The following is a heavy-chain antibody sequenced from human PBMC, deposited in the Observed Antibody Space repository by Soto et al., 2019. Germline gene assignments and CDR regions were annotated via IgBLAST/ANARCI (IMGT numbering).Heavy chain of an antibody. J-gene: IGHJ4*02. CDR3: ARGSADNTAMAHPYDY. Sequence: PGGSLRLSCAASGFTFSSYDMHWVRQATGKGLEWVSAIGTAGDTYYPGSVKGRFTISRENAKNSLYLQMNSLRSEDTAVYYCARGSADNTAMAHPYDYWGQGTLVTVSS. CDR1: GFTFSSYD. V-gene: IGHV3-13*01. D-gene: IGHD5-18*01. CDR2: IGTAGDT.